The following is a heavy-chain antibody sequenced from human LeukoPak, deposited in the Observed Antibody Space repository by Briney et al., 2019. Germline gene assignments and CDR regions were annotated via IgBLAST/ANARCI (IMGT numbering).Heavy chain of an antibody. D-gene: IGHD6-13*01. Sequence: PGGSLRLSCAASGLTVGDYGMSWVRKAPGKGLEWVSGINWSGESTGYADSVKGRFTISRDNAENALYLQMNSLRAEDTALYYCARDLSSSWYSLGYWGRGTLVTVSS. CDR2: INWSGEST. V-gene: IGHV3-20*04. J-gene: IGHJ4*02. CDR3: ARDLSSSWYSLGY. CDR1: GLTVGDYG.